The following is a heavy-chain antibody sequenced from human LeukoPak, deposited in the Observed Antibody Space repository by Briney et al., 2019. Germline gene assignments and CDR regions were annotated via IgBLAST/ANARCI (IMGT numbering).Heavy chain of an antibody. D-gene: IGHD4-17*01. Sequence: ASVKVSCKASGYTFTGYYMHWVRQAPGQGLEWMGWINPNSGGTNYAQKFQGRVTMTRDTSISTAYMELSRLRSDDTAVYYCARATTVTTLDYYCGMDVWGQGTTVTVSS. CDR3: ARATTVTTLDYYCGMDV. V-gene: IGHV1-2*02. CDR2: INPNSGGT. J-gene: IGHJ6*02. CDR1: GYTFTGYY.